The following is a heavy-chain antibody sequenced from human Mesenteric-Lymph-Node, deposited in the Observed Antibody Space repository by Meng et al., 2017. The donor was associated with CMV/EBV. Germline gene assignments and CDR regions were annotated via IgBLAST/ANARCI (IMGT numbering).Heavy chain of an antibody. CDR1: GITVNAHY. J-gene: IGHJ4*02. Sequence: GESLKISCVVSGITVNAHYMAWVRQAPGKGLESVSVLHTAGTSDYADAVKGRFTISRDNSKNTLYLQMNSLRAEDTAVYYCARLEEMATFYWGQGTLVTVSS. CDR3: ARLEEMATFY. CDR2: LHTAGTS. V-gene: IGHV3-53*01. D-gene: IGHD5-24*01.